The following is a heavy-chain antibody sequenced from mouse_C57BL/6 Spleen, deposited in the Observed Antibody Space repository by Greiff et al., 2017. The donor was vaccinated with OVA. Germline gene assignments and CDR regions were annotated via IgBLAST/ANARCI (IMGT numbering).Heavy chain of an antibody. Sequence: QVQLKQSGAELVRPGASVTLSCKASGYTFTDYEMHWVKQTPVHGLEWIGAIDPETGGTAYNQKFKGKAILTADKSSSTAYMELRSLTSEDSAVYYCTRLGGSTVDYWGQGTTLTVSS. V-gene: IGHV1-15*01. CDR1: GYTFTDYE. J-gene: IGHJ2*01. CDR2: IDPETGGT. CDR3: TRLGGSTVDY. D-gene: IGHD1-3*01.